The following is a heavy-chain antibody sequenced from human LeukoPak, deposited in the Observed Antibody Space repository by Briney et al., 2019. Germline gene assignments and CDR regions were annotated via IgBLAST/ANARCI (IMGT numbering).Heavy chain of an antibody. CDR3: ARQSGDSSGYLTLDY. CDR2: ISNGGRIT. V-gene: IGHV3-48*03. J-gene: IGHJ4*02. Sequence: GGSLRLSCAASGFTFSSYEMHWVRQAPGKGLEWISYISNGGRITYYADSVKGRFTISRDSTKNSLYLQMNSLRAEDTAVYYCARQSGDSSGYLTLDYWGQGILVTVSS. D-gene: IGHD3-22*01. CDR1: GFTFSSYE.